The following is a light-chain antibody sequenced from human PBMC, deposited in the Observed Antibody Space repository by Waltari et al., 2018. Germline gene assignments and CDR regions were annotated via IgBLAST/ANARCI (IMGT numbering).Light chain of an antibody. V-gene: IGKV1-39*01. J-gene: IGKJ1*01. CDR1: QSISSY. Sequence: DLHMTLSPSSLSASVGHRVPITCRASQSISSYLNWYQQKPGIAPNLLIYAASSLQSGVPSRFSGSGSGRDFTLIISSLQPEDFATYYCQQSYSYTRTFGQGTKVDIK. CDR3: QQSYSYTRT. CDR2: AAS.